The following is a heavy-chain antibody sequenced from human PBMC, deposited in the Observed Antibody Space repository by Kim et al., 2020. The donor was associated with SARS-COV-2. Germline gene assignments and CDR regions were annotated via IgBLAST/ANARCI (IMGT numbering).Heavy chain of an antibody. CDR2: IWYDGSNK. D-gene: IGHD1-1*01. J-gene: IGHJ2*01. CDR3: ARDGSRHNPTWYFDL. Sequence: GGSLRLSCAASGFTFSSYGMHWVRQAPGKGLEWVAVIWYDGSNKYYADSVKGRFTISRDNSKNTLYLQMNSLRAEDTAVYYCARDGSRHNPTWYFDLWGRGTLVTVSS. V-gene: IGHV3-33*01. CDR1: GFTFSSYG.